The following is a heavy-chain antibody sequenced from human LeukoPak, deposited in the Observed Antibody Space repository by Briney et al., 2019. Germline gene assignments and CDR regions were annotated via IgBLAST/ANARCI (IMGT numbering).Heavy chain of an antibody. Sequence: GGSLRLSCAASGFTVSNNHMSWVRQAPGKGLGWVSVIYSGGSTYYADSVKGRFTISRDNSKNTLYLQMNSLRAEDTAVYYCAKVLDSWGIKPRLGLDYWGQGTLVTVSS. CDR2: IYSGGST. D-gene: IGHD7-27*01. CDR3: AKVLDSWGIKPRLGLDY. CDR1: GFTVSNNH. J-gene: IGHJ4*02. V-gene: IGHV3-53*01.